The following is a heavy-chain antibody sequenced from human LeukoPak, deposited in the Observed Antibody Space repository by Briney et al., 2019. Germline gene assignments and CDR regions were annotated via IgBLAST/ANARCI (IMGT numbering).Heavy chain of an antibody. V-gene: IGHV3-23*01. J-gene: IGHJ4*02. CDR1: GFTFNNFA. CDR2: ISGSGGST. Sequence: GGSLRLSRAASGFTFNNFAMSWVRQAPGKGLEWVSAISGSGGSTYYADSVKGRFTISRDNSKNTLYLQMNSLRAEDTAVYYCAKNGKSSGWYSDYWGQGTLVTVSS. CDR3: AKNGKSSGWYSDY. D-gene: IGHD6-19*01.